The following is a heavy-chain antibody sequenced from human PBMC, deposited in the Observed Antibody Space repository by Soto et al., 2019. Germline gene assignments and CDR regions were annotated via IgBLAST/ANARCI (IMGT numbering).Heavy chain of an antibody. CDR1: GGTFSSYA. CDR2: IIPIFGTA. D-gene: IGHD2-8*01. J-gene: IGHJ6*02. V-gene: IGHV1-69*06. Sequence: QVQLVQSGAEVKKPGSSVKVSCKASGGTFSSYAISWVRQAPGQGLEWMGGIIPIFGTANYAQKFQGRVTMSAEKSTSTAYMELRSLRTEDTAVYYCARSGYYTNGVCFPYYYYYGIDVWGQGTTVTASS. CDR3: ARSGYYTNGVCFPYYYYYGIDV.